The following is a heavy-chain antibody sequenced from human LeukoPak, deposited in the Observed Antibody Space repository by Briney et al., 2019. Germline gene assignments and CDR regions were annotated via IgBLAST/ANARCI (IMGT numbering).Heavy chain of an antibody. V-gene: IGHV3-23*01. D-gene: IGHD3-22*01. CDR1: GFTFSSYA. CDR3: ARGSPGSAPTMIVVAPPTSTDY. Sequence: GGSLRLSCAASGFTFSSYAMSWVRQAPGKGLEWVSGFSGSGDTTDYADSVKGRFTISRDNSKNTLYLQMNSLRAEDTAVYYCARGSPGSAPTMIVVAPPTSTDYWGQGTLVTVSS. CDR2: FSGSGDTT. J-gene: IGHJ4*02.